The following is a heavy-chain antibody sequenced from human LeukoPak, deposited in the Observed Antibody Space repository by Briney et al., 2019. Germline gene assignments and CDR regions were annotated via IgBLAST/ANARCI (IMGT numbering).Heavy chain of an antibody. CDR2: IYYSGST. V-gene: IGHV4-39*01. Sequence: SETLSLTCTVSGGSISSSSHYWGWIRQPPGKGLEWIGSIYYSGSTYYNPSLKSRVIMSVDTSKNQFSLKLSSVTAADTAVYYCARRGVGAAGYFDNWGQGTLVTVSS. D-gene: IGHD1-26*01. CDR1: GGSISSSSHY. J-gene: IGHJ4*02. CDR3: ARRGVGAAGYFDN.